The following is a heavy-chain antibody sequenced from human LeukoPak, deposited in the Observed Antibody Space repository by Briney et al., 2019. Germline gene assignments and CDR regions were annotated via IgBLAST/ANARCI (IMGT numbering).Heavy chain of an antibody. D-gene: IGHD1-26*01. J-gene: IGHJ5*02. V-gene: IGHV4-61*02. CDR3: ARYRLGWFDP. Sequence: SQTLSLTCTVSGDSITSGDYFWSWIRQPAGMGLEWIGRIYADGRTNYNPSLKSRVTLSVDTSKNQCSLEVTSVTAADTAVYYYARYRLGWFDPWGQGTLVTVSS. CDR1: GDSITSGDYF. CDR2: IYADGRT.